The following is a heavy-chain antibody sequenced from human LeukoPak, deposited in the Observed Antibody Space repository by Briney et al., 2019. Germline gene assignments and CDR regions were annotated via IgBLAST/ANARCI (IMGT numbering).Heavy chain of an antibody. CDR1: GFTFSSYA. CDR2: ISGSGGST. CDR3: VKDFWWEDY. D-gene: IGHD2-8*02. Sequence: GGSLRLSCAASGFTFSSYAMSWVRQAPGKGLEWVSGISGSGGSTFYADSVKGRFTISRDNSKNTVYLQMTSLRAEDTAVYYCVKDFWWEDYRGQGTLVTVSS. V-gene: IGHV3-23*01. J-gene: IGHJ4*02.